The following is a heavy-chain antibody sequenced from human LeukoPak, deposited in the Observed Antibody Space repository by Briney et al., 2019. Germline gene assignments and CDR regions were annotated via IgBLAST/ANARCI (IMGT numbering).Heavy chain of an antibody. J-gene: IGHJ4*02. D-gene: IGHD3-3*01. V-gene: IGHV3-53*01. CDR1: GFTVSSNY. Sequence: GGSLRLSCAASGFTVSSNYMSWVPQARGKGLEWVSVIYSGGSTYYADSVKGRFTISRDNSKNTLYLQMKSLRAEDKAVYYCARGNYYDFWSGYPSHFDYWGQGTLVTVSS. CDR3: ARGNYYDFWSGYPSHFDY. CDR2: IYSGGST.